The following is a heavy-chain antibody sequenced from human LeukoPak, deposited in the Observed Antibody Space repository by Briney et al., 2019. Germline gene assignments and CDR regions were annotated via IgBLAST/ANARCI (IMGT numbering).Heavy chain of an antibody. J-gene: IGHJ4*02. Sequence: PGGSLRLSCAASGFTFDDYAIHWVRQAPGKGLEWVSLISWDGSRTYYADSVKGRFTISRDNSKNFLYLQMDSLRAEDTALYYSAKDSRKLSIAAPHDFEDWGQGTLVTVSS. V-gene: IGHV3-43D*03. D-gene: IGHD6-6*01. CDR1: GFTFDDYA. CDR3: AKDSRKLSIAAPHDFED. CDR2: ISWDGSRT.